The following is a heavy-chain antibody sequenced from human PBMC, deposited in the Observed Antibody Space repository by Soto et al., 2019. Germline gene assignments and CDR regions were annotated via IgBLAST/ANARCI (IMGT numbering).Heavy chain of an antibody. CDR3: AKDVVVGATSVLGDYSYCYGMSF. V-gene: IGHV3-30*18. Sequence: GGSLRLSCAASGFTFSSYGMHWVRQAPGKGLEWVAVISYDGSNKYYADSVKGRFTISRDNSKNTLYLQMNSLRAEDTAVYYCAKDVVVGATSVLGDYSYCYGMSFWGQGSTVTSP. J-gene: IGHJ6*02. CDR2: ISYDGSNK. D-gene: IGHD1-26*01. CDR1: GFTFSSYG.